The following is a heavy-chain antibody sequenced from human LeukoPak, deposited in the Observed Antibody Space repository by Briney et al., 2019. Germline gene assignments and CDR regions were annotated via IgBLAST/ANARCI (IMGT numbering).Heavy chain of an antibody. D-gene: IGHD3/OR15-3a*01. CDR1: GGSISSSNW. CDR3: GRGYWTGYHHLDF. J-gene: IGHJ4*02. V-gene: IGHV4-4*02. Sequence: PSGTLSLTCAVSGGSISSSNWWSWVRQPPGKGLEWIGQIYHSGSTNYNPSLKSRLSMSLDKSRNQFSLKLTSVTAADTAVYYCGRGYWTGYHHLDFWGQGTLVTVSS. CDR2: IYHSGST.